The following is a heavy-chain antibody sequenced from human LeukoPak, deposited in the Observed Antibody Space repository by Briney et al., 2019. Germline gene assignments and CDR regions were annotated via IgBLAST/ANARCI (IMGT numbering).Heavy chain of an antibody. Sequence: QPGGSLRLSCAASGFTFSCYEMNWVSQAPGKWLEWVSYISSSGSTIYYADSVKGRFTISRDNAKNSLYLQMNSLRAEDTAVYYCARVGIAARGTPYYFDYWGQGTLVTVSS. J-gene: IGHJ4*02. V-gene: IGHV3-48*03. CDR3: ARVGIAARGTPYYFDY. CDR1: GFTFSCYE. D-gene: IGHD6-6*01. CDR2: ISSSGSTI.